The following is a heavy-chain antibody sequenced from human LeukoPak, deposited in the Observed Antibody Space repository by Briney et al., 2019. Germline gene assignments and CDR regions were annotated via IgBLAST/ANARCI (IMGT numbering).Heavy chain of an antibody. CDR1: GYTFTGYY. CDR2: INPKSGDT. D-gene: IGHD1-26*01. CDR3: ARDPGRPGRYWYFDL. J-gene: IGHJ2*01. Sequence: GASVKVSCKASGYTFTGYYMHWVRQAPGQGLEWMGWINPKSGDTKYAQKFQGRVTMTRDTSITTFYMDLSSLRSDDTAVYYCARDPGRPGRYWYFDLWGRGTLVAASS. V-gene: IGHV1-2*02.